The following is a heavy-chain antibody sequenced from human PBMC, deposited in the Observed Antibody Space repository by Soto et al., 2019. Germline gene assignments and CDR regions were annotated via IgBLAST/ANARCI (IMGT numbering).Heavy chain of an antibody. CDR3: AKDRSYDFWSGSNWFDP. Sequence: GGSLRLSCAASGFTFTSYAMSWVRQAPGKGLELVLAISGSGGSTYYADSVKGRFTISRDNSKNTLYLQMNSLRAEDTAVYYCAKDRSYDFWSGSNWFDPWGQGTLVTVSS. CDR1: GFTFTSYA. J-gene: IGHJ5*02. D-gene: IGHD3-3*01. V-gene: IGHV3-23*01. CDR2: ISGSGGST.